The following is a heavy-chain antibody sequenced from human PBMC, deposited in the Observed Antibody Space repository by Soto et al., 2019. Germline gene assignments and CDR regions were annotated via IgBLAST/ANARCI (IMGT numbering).Heavy chain of an antibody. CDR2: ISADGTNT. Sequence: QIQLVXSGGDVVQPXXSLXLXCTASGFNFGFFGMHWVRQAPGKGLEWVAFISADGTNTYYAESVRGRXXXXXXXXXXXXXXXXNXLXDDXTGLXFCAXGNLSFD. V-gene: IGHV3-30*03. CDR3: AXGNLSFD. CDR1: GFNFGFFG. J-gene: IGHJ5*01.